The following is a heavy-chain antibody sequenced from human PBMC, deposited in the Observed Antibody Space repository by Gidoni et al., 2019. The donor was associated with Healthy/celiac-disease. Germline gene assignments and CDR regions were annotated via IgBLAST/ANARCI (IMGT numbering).Heavy chain of an antibody. J-gene: IGHJ6*02. CDR3: ASLYLLSSSSGGGMDV. CDR1: GLTFCSYA. CDR2: ISYDGSNK. V-gene: IGHV3-30-3*01. D-gene: IGHD6-6*01. Sequence: QVQLVESGGGVVQPGRSLRLSCAASGLTFCSYAMHWVRPATGEGLECVAVISYDGSNKYYADSVTRRFTISRDNSKNTLYLQMNSLRAEDTAVYYCASLYLLSSSSGGGMDVWGQGTTVTVSS.